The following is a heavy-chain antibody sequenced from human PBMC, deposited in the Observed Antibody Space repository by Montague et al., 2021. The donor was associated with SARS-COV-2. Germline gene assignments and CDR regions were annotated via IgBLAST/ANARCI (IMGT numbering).Heavy chain of an antibody. D-gene: IGHD3-22*01. Sequence: SETLSLTCTVSGGSISSSSYYWGWIRQPPGKGLEWIGSIYYSGSTYYNPSLKTRVTISVDTSKNQFSLKLSSVTAADTAVYYCARHGNTRSATIVVVIGYFDYWGQGTLVTVSS. V-gene: IGHV4-39*01. CDR2: IYYSGST. J-gene: IGHJ4*02. CDR3: ARHGNTRSATIVVVIGYFDY. CDR1: GGSISSSSYY.